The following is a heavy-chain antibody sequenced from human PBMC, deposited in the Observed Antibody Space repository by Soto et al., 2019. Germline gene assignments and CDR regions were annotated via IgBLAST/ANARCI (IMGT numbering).Heavy chain of an antibody. Sequence: QVHLVQSGGGVVQPGRSLRLSCAASGFAFNTYSMHWVRQAPGRGLEWVAVISYDGSNKFYADSVKGRFTISRGNSKNTLYLEMTRLRGEDTAVYYFAIVSPMGYFFDSWGQGTLVTVSS. V-gene: IGHV3-30-3*01. CDR2: ISYDGSNK. CDR3: AIVSPMGYFFDS. CDR1: GFAFNTYS. J-gene: IGHJ4*02.